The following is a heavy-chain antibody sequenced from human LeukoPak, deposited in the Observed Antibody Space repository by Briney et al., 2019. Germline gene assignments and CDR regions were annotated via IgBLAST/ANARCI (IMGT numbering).Heavy chain of an antibody. Sequence: SETLSLTCTVSGGSISSSIYYWGWIRQPPGKGLEWIGSIYHGETTYYNPSLKTRLTISLDTSKNQFSLRLSSVTAADTAVYYCASNWSDFDYWGQGILVTVSS. J-gene: IGHJ4*02. CDR2: IYHGETT. CDR1: GGSISSSIYY. V-gene: IGHV4-39*07. D-gene: IGHD1-1*01. CDR3: ASNWSDFDY.